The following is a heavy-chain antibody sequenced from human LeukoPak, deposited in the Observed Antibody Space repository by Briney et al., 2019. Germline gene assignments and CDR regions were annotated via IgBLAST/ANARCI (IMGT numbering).Heavy chain of an antibody. CDR1: GFTFSDYY. J-gene: IGHJ6*04. V-gene: IGHV4-34*01. Sequence: PGGSLRLSCAASGFTFSDYYMSWIRQPPGKGLEWIGEINHSGSTNYNPSLKSRVTISVDTSKNQFSLKLSSVTAADTAVYYCARITKSTRSYYYGMDVWGKGTTVTVSS. D-gene: IGHD2-2*01. CDR2: INHSGST. CDR3: ARITKSTRSYYYGMDV.